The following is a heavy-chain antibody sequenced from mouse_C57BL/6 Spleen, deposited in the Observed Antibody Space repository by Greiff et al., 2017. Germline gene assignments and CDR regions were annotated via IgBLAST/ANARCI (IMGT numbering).Heavy chain of an antibody. Sequence: EVQLQQSGPELVKPGASVKISCKASGSSFTGYYMHWVKQSPEKSLEWIGEINPSTGGTTYNQKFKATATLTVDKSSSTAYMQLKSLTSEDSAVYFCARRRSPYWYVDVWGTWATGTVSS. CDR2: INPSTGGT. CDR3: ARRRSPYWYVDV. CDR1: GSSFTGYY. V-gene: IGHV1-42*01. J-gene: IGHJ1*03.